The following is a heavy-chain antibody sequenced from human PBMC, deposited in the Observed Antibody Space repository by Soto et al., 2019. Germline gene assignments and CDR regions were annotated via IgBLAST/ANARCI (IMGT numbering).Heavy chain of an antibody. CDR3: ARVNYYDSSGYYSR. D-gene: IGHD3-22*01. V-gene: IGHV3-23*01. J-gene: IGHJ4*02. Sequence: PGGSLRLSCDASGVTVSNHAMSWVRQAPGQGLEWVSAVNGGGDSTFSAGSVKGRFTISRDNSKNTLYLQMNSLRAEDTAVYYCARVNYYDSSGYYSRWGQGTLVTVSS. CDR2: VNGGGDST. CDR1: GVTVSNHA.